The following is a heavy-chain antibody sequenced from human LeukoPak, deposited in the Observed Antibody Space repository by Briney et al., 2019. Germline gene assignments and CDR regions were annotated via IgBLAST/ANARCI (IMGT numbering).Heavy chain of an antibody. CDR3: ARGDVDIVATIHRYYYMDV. Sequence: ASVKVSCKVSGYTLTELSMHWVRQAPGKGLEWMGGFDPEDGETIYAQKFQGRVTMTEDTSTDTAYMELSSLRSEDTAVYYCARGDVDIVATIHRYYYMDVWGKGTTVTVSS. J-gene: IGHJ6*03. CDR2: FDPEDGET. CDR1: GYTLTELS. V-gene: IGHV1-24*01. D-gene: IGHD5-12*01.